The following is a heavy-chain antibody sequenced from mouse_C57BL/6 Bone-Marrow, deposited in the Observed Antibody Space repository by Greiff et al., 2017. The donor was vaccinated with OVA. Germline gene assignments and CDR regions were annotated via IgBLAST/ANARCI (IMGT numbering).Heavy chain of an antibody. Sequence: QVQLKESGAELVRPGASVTLSCKASGYTFTDYEMHWVKQTPVHGLEWIGAIDPETGGTAYNQKFKGKAILTADKSSSTAYMELCSLTSEDSAGYYCTRSGDYYGSRYYAMDYWGQGTSVTVSS. CDR2: IDPETGGT. V-gene: IGHV1-15*01. D-gene: IGHD1-1*01. CDR3: TRSGDYYGSRYYAMDY. J-gene: IGHJ4*01. CDR1: GYTFTDYE.